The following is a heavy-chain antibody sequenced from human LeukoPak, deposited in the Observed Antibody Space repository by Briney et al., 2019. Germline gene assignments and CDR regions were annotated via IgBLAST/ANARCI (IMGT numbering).Heavy chain of an antibody. J-gene: IGHJ3*02. CDR3: ARLTGYRIESAFDI. Sequence: PSETLSLTCTVSGYSISSGYYWGWIRQPPGEGLEWIGSLYHSGSTYYNPSLKSRLTISVDTSKNQFSLKPSSVTAADTAVYYCARLTGYRIESAFDIWGQGTMVTVSS. V-gene: IGHV4-38-2*02. CDR1: GYSISSGYY. CDR2: LYHSGST. D-gene: IGHD3-9*01.